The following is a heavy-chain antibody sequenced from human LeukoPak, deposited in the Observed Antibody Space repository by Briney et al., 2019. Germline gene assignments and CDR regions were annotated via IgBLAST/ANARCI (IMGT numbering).Heavy chain of an antibody. CDR1: GGSIRSSYYY. J-gene: IGHJ4*02. Sequence: PSETLSLTCTVSGGSIRSSYYYWGWIRQPPGKGLEWIGSIYDSGSTYYNPSLRSRVTISVDTSKNQFSLKLSSVIAADTAVYYCARLRPGGWGDHDYWGQGTLVTVSS. CDR2: IYDSGST. CDR3: ARLRPGGWGDHDY. D-gene: IGHD3-10*02. V-gene: IGHV4-39*07.